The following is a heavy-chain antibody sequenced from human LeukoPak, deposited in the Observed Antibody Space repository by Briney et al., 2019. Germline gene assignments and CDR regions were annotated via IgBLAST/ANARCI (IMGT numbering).Heavy chain of an antibody. CDR2: ISYDGSNK. CDR1: GFTFSSYA. Sequence: PGGSLRLSCAASGFTFSSYAMHWVRQAPGKGLEWVAVISYDGSNKYYADSVKGRFTISRDNSKNTLYLQMNSLRAEDTAVYYCARIVLDKHFDYWGQGTLVTVSS. D-gene: IGHD3-22*01. V-gene: IGHV3-30-3*01. J-gene: IGHJ4*02. CDR3: ARIVLDKHFDY.